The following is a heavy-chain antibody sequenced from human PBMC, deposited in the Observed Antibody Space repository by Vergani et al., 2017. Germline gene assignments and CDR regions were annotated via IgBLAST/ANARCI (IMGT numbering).Heavy chain of an antibody. CDR2: IGTAGDT. CDR1: GFTFSSYD. J-gene: IGHJ4*02. V-gene: IGHV3-13*01. CDR3: ARAGSTTVGDPPGY. D-gene: IGHD4-23*01. Sequence: EVQLVESGGGLVQPGGSLRLSCAASGFTFSSYDMHCVRQATGKGLEWVSAIGTAGDTYYPGSVKGRFTISRENAKNSLYLQMNSLRAGDTAIYYCARAGSTTVGDPPGYWGQGTLVTVSS.